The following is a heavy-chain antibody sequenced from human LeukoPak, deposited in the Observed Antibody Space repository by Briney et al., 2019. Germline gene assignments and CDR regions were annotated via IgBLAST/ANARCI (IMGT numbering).Heavy chain of an antibody. CDR1: GFTFSSYA. CDR2: ISGSGGST. CDR3: AKSYGSGSYYPVDY. Sequence: GGSLGLSCAASGFTFSSYAMSWVRQAPGKGLEWASAISGSGGSTYYADSVKGRFTISRDNSKNTLYLQMNSLRAEDTAVYYCAKSYGSGSYYPVDYWGQGTLVTVSS. V-gene: IGHV3-23*01. D-gene: IGHD3-10*01. J-gene: IGHJ4*02.